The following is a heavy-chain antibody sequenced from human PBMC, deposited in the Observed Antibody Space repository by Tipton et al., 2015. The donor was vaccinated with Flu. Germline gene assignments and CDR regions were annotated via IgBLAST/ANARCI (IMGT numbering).Heavy chain of an antibody. Sequence: SLRLSCEASGFTFSRYAMTWVRQAPGKGLEWVSVISVGGGTTHYADSVKGRFTISRDNSKNTLYLQMNSLRDEDTAVYYCARDSDYGSGSYWIDYWGQGTLVIVSS. V-gene: IGHV3-23*01. D-gene: IGHD3-10*01. CDR3: ARDSDYGSGSYWIDY. CDR2: ISVGGGTT. CDR1: GFTFSRYA. J-gene: IGHJ4*02.